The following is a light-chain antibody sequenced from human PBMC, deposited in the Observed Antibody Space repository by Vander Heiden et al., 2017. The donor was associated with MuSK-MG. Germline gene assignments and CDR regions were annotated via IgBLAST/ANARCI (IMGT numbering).Light chain of an antibody. CDR2: QDS. CDR3: QAWDSSTYV. Sequence: SYELTQPPSVSVSPGQTASITCSGDKLGDKYACWYQQKPGQSPVLVIYQDSKRTAGIPERFSGSNSGNTATLTISGTQAMDEDDYYCQAWDSSTYVFGTGTKVTVL. V-gene: IGLV3-1*01. J-gene: IGLJ1*01. CDR1: KLGDKY.